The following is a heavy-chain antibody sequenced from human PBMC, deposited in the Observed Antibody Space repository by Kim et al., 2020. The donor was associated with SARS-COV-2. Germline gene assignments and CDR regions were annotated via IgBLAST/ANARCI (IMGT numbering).Heavy chain of an antibody. J-gene: IGHJ6*02. CDR2: IYTSGST. Sequence: SETLSLTCTVSGGSISSGSYYWSWIRQPAGKGLEWIGRIYTSGSTNYNPSLKSRVTISVDTSKNQFSLKLSSVTAADTAVYYCAREDGEPSSDYYYGMDVWGQGTTVTVSS. V-gene: IGHV4-61*02. CDR3: AREDGEPSSDYYYGMDV. CDR1: GGSISSGSYY. D-gene: IGHD7-27*01.